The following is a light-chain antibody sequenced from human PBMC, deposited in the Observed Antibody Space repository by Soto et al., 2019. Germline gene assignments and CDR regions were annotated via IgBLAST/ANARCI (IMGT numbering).Light chain of an antibody. CDR1: QSVSNN. CDR2: DES. J-gene: IGKJ3*01. V-gene: IGKV3-15*01. CDR3: HQYNKWPSFT. Sequence: EIVMTQSPGTLSVSPGERATLLCRASQSVSNNLAGYQQKPGQAPRLLIYDESTSATGIPARFSGSGSGTEFTLTIISLQSEDYAVYYCHQYNKWPSFTFGPGTQVDIK.